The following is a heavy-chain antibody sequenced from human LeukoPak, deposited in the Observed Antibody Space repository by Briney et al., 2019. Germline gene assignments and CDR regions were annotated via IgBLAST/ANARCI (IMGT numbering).Heavy chain of an antibody. Sequence: SETLSLTCTVSGGSISSYYWSWIRQPAGKGLEWIGRIYTSGSTNYNPSLKSRVTMSVDTSKNQFSLKLSSVTAADTAVYYCARDEVAVRPRQHETWGQGTLVTVSS. V-gene: IGHV4-4*07. CDR2: IYTSGST. D-gene: IGHD6-19*01. J-gene: IGHJ4*02. CDR1: GGSISSYY. CDR3: ARDEVAVRPRQHET.